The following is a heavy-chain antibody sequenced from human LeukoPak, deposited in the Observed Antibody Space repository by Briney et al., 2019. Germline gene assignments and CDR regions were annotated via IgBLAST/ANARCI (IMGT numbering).Heavy chain of an antibody. V-gene: IGHV4-4*07. CDR1: GGSISSYY. CDR3: ARVAAAGTWWFDP. D-gene: IGHD6-13*01. J-gene: IGHJ5*02. Sequence: SQTLSLTCTVSGGSISSYYWSWIRQPAGKGLEWIGRIYTSGSTNYNPSLKSRVTMSVDTSKNQISLKLSSVTAADTAVYYCARVAAAGTWWFDPWGQGTLVTVSS. CDR2: IYTSGST.